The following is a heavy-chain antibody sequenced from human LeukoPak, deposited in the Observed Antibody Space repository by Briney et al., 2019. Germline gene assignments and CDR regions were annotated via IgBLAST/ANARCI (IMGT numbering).Heavy chain of an antibody. CDR2: IYPRDGST. CDR1: GYTFTSYY. Sequence: PAASVKVSCKASGYTFTSYYIHWVRQAPGQGLEWMGMIYPRDGSTSYAQKFQGRVTVTRDTSTSTVHMELSGLRSEDTAVYYCARDQEGFDYWGQGTLVTVSS. V-gene: IGHV1-46*01. CDR3: ARDQEGFDY. J-gene: IGHJ4*02.